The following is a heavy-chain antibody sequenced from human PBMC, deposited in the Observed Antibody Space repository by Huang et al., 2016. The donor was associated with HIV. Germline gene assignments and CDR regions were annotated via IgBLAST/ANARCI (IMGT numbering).Heavy chain of an antibody. CDR1: GFTFGCYG. V-gene: IGHV3-30*18. CDR2: INGDGSSK. D-gene: IGHD1-1*01. CDR3: AKSITGSKGWNDCNYYAMDV. J-gene: IGHJ6*04. Sequence: QVQLLESGGGVVQLWRSLRLSCAASGFTFGCYGMLGVRQAQGEGRVGGAMINGDGSSKYYAGSVRGPFTSSPAESKDTLYLEMNGLMAKDTVVYYGAKSITGSKGWNDCNYYAMDVWGEETTSTISS.